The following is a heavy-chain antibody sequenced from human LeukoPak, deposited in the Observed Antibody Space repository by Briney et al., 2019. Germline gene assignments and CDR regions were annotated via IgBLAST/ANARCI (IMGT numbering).Heavy chain of an antibody. CDR1: GYTFTGYY. J-gene: IGHJ5*02. V-gene: IGHV1-2*02. D-gene: IGHD1-26*01. CDR3: ARVGATYSGDP. Sequence: ASVKVSCNASGYTFTGYYMHWVRQAPGQGLEWMGWINPNSGGTNYAQTFQGRVTMTSDTSISTAYMELSRLRSDDTAVYYCARVGATYSGDPWGQGTLVTVSS. CDR2: INPNSGGT.